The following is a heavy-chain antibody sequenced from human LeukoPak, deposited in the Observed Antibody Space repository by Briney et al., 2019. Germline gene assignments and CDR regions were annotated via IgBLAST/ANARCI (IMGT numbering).Heavy chain of an antibody. CDR2: ISAYNGNT. Sequence: GASVKVSCKASGYTFTGYGISWVRQAPGQGLEWMGWISAYNGNTNYAQKLQGRVTMTTDTSTSTAYMELRSLRSDDTAVYYCVRDKGNLIVFGEAIEFDPWGQGTLVTVSS. V-gene: IGHV1-18*01. J-gene: IGHJ5*02. CDR3: VRDKGNLIVFGEAIEFDP. D-gene: IGHD3-10*01. CDR1: GYTFTGYG.